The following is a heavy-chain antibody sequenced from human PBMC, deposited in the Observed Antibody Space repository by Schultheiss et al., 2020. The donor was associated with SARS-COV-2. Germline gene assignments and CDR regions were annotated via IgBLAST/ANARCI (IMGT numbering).Heavy chain of an antibody. CDR2: IYYSGST. J-gene: IGHJ4*02. V-gene: IGHV4-34*01. Sequence: SETLSLTCAVYGGSFSGYYWSWIRQPPGKGLEWIGSIYYSGSTYYNPSLKSRVTISVDTYKNQFSLKLSSVTAADTAVYYCARDRRPESYYYDSSGYYLTLGFDYWGQGTLVTVSS. D-gene: IGHD3-22*01. CDR1: GGSFSGYY. CDR3: ARDRRPESYYYDSSGYYLTLGFDY.